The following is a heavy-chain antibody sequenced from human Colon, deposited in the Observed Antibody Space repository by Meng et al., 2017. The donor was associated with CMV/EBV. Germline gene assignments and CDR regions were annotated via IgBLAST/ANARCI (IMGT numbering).Heavy chain of an antibody. CDR2: ISSSGSSI. V-gene: IGHV3-48*03. D-gene: IGHD5-18*01. Sequence: GGSLRLSCAASGFTFSGFEMNWVRQAPGKGLEWISYISSSGSSIYYADAVKGRFTSSRDNRKNSVYLQLNSLRAEDTAVYYCARENVDTAMFNDYWGQGTLVTVSS. CDR3: ARENVDTAMFNDY. J-gene: IGHJ4*02. CDR1: GFTFSGFE.